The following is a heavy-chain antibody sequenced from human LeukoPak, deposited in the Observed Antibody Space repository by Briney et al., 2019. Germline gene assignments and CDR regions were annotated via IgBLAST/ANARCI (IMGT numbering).Heavy chain of an antibody. CDR3: AADQGIYDSSGYCFDY. J-gene: IGHJ4*02. D-gene: IGHD3-22*01. V-gene: IGHV1-58*01. CDR1: GFTFTSSA. CDR2: IVVGSGNT. Sequence: SVKVSCKASGFTFTSSAVQWVRQARGQRLEWIGWIVVGSGNTNYAQKFQERVTITRDMSTSTAYMELSSLRSEDTAVYYCAADQGIYDSSGYCFDYWGQGTLVTVSS.